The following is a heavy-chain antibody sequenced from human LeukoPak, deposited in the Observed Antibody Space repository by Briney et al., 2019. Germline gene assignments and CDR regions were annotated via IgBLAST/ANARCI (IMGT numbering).Heavy chain of an antibody. CDR3: VRENHTANNWSDP. V-gene: IGHV1-69*05. D-gene: IGHD5-18*01. CDR1: GGSFSSYG. J-gene: IGHJ5*02. Sequence: SVKLSCKAYGGSFSSYGISWVRQAPGQGLEWMGGFIPLLGRSNYAQTFEGRGTIRTDKSTKTAYMEMGSVRTEDPAVYYCVRENHTANNWSDPWGQGTLVTVSS. CDR2: FIPLLGRS.